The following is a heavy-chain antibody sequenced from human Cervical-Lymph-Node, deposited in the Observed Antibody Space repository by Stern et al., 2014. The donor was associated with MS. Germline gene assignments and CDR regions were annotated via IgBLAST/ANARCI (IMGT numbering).Heavy chain of an antibody. D-gene: IGHD2-15*01. V-gene: IGHV3-9*01. CDR2: ISWNSGNI. J-gene: IGHJ4*02. Sequence: EVQLEESGGGLVQPGRSLRLSCAASGFTFDDYAMHWVRQAPGKGLEWVSGISWNSGNIGYADSVKGRFTISRDNAKNSLYLQMNSLRAEDTALYYCAKDINLRGTYYFDYWGKGTLGTVSA. CDR1: GFTFDDYA. CDR3: AKDINLRGTYYFDY.